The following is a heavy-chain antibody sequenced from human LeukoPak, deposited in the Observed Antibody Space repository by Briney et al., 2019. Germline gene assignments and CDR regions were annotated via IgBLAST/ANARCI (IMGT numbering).Heavy chain of an antibody. CDR2: IYPGDSDT. D-gene: IGHD6-19*01. CDR3: ARSRYSSGCYTPPFDY. V-gene: IGHV5-51*01. CDR1: GYSFTSYW. J-gene: IGHJ4*02. Sequence: GESLKISCKGSGYSFTSYWIGCVRQMPRKGLEWMGIIYPGDSDTRYSPSFQGQVTISADKSISTAYLQWSSLKASDTAMYYCARSRYSSGCYTPPFDYWGQGTLVTVSS.